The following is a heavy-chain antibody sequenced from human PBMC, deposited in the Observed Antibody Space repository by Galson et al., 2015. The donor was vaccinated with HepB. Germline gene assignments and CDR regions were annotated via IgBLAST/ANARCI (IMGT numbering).Heavy chain of an antibody. CDR2: INPSGGST. J-gene: IGHJ6*02. D-gene: IGHD3-9*01. Sequence: SVKVSCKASGYTFTSYYMHWVRQAPGQGLEWMGIINPSGGSTSYAQKFQGRVTMTRDTSTSTVYMELSSLRSEDTAVYYCARADAQPFTFPPYYDILTGHNYYYYGMDVWGQGTTVTVSS. CDR3: ARADAQPFTFPPYYDILTGHNYYYYGMDV. CDR1: GYTFTSYY. V-gene: IGHV1-46*03.